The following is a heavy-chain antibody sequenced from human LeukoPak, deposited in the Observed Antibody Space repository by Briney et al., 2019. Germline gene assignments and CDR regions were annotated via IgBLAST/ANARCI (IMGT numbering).Heavy chain of an antibody. CDR2: ISYDGSNK. CDR3: ARRKYYKNCSGGSCTPSDAFDI. D-gene: IGHD2-15*01. V-gene: IGHV3-30-3*01. J-gene: IGHJ3*02. CDR1: GFTFSSYA. Sequence: GGSLRLSCAASGFTFSSYAMHWVRQAPGKGLEWVAAISYDGSNKYYADSVKARFTISRDNSKNTLYLQMNSLRAEDTAVYYCARRKYYKNCSGGSCTPSDAFDIWGQGTMVTVSS.